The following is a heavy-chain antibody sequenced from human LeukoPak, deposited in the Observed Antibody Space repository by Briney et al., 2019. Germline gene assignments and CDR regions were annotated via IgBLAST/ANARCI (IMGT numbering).Heavy chain of an antibody. CDR3: ARGHCSGGSCYRAPQRPNWFDP. CDR1: GGTFSSYA. V-gene: IGHV1-69*04. Sequence: SVKASCKASGGTFSSYAISWVRQAPGQGLEWMGRIIPIFGIANYAQKFQGRVTITADKSTSTAYMELSSLRPEDTAVYYCARGHCSGGSCYRAPQRPNWFDPWGQGTLVTVSS. D-gene: IGHD2-15*01. CDR2: IIPIFGIA. J-gene: IGHJ5*02.